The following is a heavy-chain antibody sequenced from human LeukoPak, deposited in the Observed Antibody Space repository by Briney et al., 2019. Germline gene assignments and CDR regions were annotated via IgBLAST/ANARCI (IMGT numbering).Heavy chain of an antibody. V-gene: IGHV3-21*01. D-gene: IGHD3-22*01. J-gene: IGHJ4*02. CDR1: GFTFSSYT. CDR3: ARERPQTTYYSDSSGYSCFDY. CDR2: ISSSSSYI. Sequence: GGSLRLSCAASGFTFSSYTMNWVRQAPGKGLEWVSSISSSSSYIYYADSVKGRFSISRDNAKNSLYLQMNSLRAEDTAVYYCARERPQTTYYSDSSGYSCFDYWGQGTLVTVSS.